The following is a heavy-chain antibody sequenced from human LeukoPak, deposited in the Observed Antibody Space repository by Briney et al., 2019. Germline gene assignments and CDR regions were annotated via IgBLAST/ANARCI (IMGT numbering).Heavy chain of an antibody. CDR3: ASGKLLPNRFEP. D-gene: IGHD3-10*01. Sequence: GGSLRLSCAASGFTFSRYSMNWVRQAPGKGLECVSSISSSRYIYYADSVKGRFTIPRKKAKNPPYLEMNSLRAEDTAVYYCASGKLLPNRFEPWGQGALVTVSS. V-gene: IGHV3-21*01. CDR1: GFTFSRYS. J-gene: IGHJ5*02. CDR2: ISSSRYI.